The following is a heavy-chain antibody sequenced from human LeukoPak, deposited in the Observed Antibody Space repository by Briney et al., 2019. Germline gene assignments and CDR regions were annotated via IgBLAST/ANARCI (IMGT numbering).Heavy chain of an antibody. D-gene: IGHD3-10*01. CDR3: ARDAAYYYGSGSYRNGIDY. CDR1: GGSISSYY. Sequence: SGTLSLTCAVSGGSISSYYWSWLRQPPGKGLEWIGYIYYSGSTNYNPSLKSRVTMSVDTSKNQFSLKLTSVTAADTAVYYCARDAAYYYGSGSYRNGIDYWGQGSLVTVSS. J-gene: IGHJ4*02. V-gene: IGHV4-59*12. CDR2: IYYSGST.